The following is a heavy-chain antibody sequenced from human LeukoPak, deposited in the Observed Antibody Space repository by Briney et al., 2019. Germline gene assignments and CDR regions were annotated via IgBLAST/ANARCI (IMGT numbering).Heavy chain of an antibody. CDR1: GGSFSGLY. J-gene: IGHJ4*02. Sequence: SETLSLTCAVYGGSFSGLYWSWIRQPPGKGLEWIGEINQSGFTKYNPSLKSRVTISVDTSKNQFSLKLTSVTAADTAVYYCAREAPTGFGYWGQGTLVTVSS. CDR3: AREAPTGFGY. CDR2: INQSGFT. D-gene: IGHD3-16*01. V-gene: IGHV4-34*01.